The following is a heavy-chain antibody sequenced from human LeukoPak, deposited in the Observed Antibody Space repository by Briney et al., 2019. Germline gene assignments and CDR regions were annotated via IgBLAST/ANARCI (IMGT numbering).Heavy chain of an antibody. V-gene: IGHV3-7*01. CDR1: GFTFSNYW. CDR3: ARDYQTSQGYYYYYMDV. J-gene: IGHJ6*03. Sequence: PGGSLRLSCAASGFTFSNYWMSWVRQAPGKGLEWVANIKQDGSEKYYVDSVKGRFTISRDNAKNSLYLQMNSLRAEDTAVYYCARDYQTSQGYYYYYMDVWGKGTTVTVSS. D-gene: IGHD2-2*01. CDR2: IKQDGSEK.